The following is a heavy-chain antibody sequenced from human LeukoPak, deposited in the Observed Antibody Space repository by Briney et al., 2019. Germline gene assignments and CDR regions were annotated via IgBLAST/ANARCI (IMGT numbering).Heavy chain of an antibody. J-gene: IGHJ4*02. CDR2: IKQDGSEK. V-gene: IGHV3-7*01. CDR1: GFTFGSYW. Sequence: GGSLRLSCAASGFTFGSYWMSWVRQAPGKGLEWVANIKQDGSEKYYVDSVKGRFTISRDNAKNSLYLQMNSLRAEDTAVYYCARPGYGSGSYYLDWGQGTLVTVSS. CDR3: ARPGYGSGSYYLD. D-gene: IGHD3-10*01.